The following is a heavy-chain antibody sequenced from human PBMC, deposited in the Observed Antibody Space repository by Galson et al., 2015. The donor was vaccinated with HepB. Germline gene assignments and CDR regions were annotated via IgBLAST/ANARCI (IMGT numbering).Heavy chain of an antibody. J-gene: IGHJ5*02. V-gene: IGHV1-18*04. CDR2: ISGNNGNT. CDR1: GYSFTTYD. D-gene: IGHD3-22*01. CDR3: AGYDSSGYFVDP. Sequence: SVKVSCKASGYSFTTYDISWVRQAPGQGLEWMGWISGNNGNTEYAQKLRDRITMTTDTSISIAYMELSRLRSDDTAVYYCAGYDSSGYFVDPWGQGTLVTVSS.